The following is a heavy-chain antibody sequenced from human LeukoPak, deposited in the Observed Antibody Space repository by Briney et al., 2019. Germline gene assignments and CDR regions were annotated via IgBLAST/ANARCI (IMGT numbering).Heavy chain of an antibody. V-gene: IGHV3-21*01. J-gene: IGHJ4*02. Sequence: GGSLRLSCAASGFTFSTYWMSWVRQAPGKGLEWVSSISGSSSYIYYADSVKGRFTISRDNAKNSLYLQMNSLRAEDTAVYYCARESDFDYWGQGTLVTVSS. CDR3: ARESDFDY. CDR1: GFTFSTYW. CDR2: ISGSSSYI.